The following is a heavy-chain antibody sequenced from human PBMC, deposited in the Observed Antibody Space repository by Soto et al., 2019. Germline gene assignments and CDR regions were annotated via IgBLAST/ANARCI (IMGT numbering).Heavy chain of an antibody. V-gene: IGHV3-74*01. Sequence: QLVESGGGLVQPGGSLRLSCAASGFTLNNYWRHWVRQAPGMGLVWVSRINGDATSTSYADSVKGRFTISRDNARNTLYLQMNSLRAEDTDLYYCARGDIAAETFFYYYGMDLWGQGTTVTVS. D-gene: IGHD6-13*01. J-gene: IGHJ6*02. CDR3: ARGDIAAETFFYYYGMDL. CDR1: GFTLNNYW. CDR2: INGDATST.